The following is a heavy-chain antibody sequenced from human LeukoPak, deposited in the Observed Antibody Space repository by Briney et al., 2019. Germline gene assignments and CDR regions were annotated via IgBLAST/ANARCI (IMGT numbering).Heavy chain of an antibody. J-gene: IGHJ4*02. CDR3: ARARLGSFDY. Sequence: SETLSLTCTVSGGSISSGDYCWSWIRQPPGKGLKWIGYIYYSGSTYYNPSLKSRVTISVDTSKNQFSLKLSSVTAADTAVYYCARARLGSFDYWGQGTLVTASS. CDR2: IYYSGST. D-gene: IGHD3-10*01. CDR1: GGSISSGDYC. V-gene: IGHV4-30-4*01.